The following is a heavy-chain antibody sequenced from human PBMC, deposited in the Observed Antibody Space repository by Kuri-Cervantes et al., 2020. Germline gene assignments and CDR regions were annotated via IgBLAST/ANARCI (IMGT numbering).Heavy chain of an antibody. V-gene: IGHV1-18*01. CDR1: AYTFNNYG. CDR3: ARDQRQSPGNTGAFDL. D-gene: IGHD1/OR15-1a*01. J-gene: IGHJ3*01. Sequence: ASVQDFSKASAYTFNNYGITWVRQAPGQGLEWMAWITCYSGDTDYDQRLQGRVTVTTDTSTSTAYMELTSLRSDDTAMYYCARDQRQSPGNTGAFDLWGQGTMVTVSS. CDR2: ITCYSGDT.